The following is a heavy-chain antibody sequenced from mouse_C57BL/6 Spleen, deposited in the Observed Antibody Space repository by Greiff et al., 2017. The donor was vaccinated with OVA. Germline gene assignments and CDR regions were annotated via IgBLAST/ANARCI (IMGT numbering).Heavy chain of an antibody. D-gene: IGHD1-1*01. CDR1: GFSLTSYG. CDR3: DREGSSYVGSY. Sequence: QVQLQQSGPGLVQPSQSLSITCTVSGFSLTSYGVHWVRQSPGKGLEWLGVIWSGGSTDYNAAFISRLSISKDNSKSQVFFKMNSLQADDTAIYYCDREGSSYVGSYWGQGTTLTVSS. V-gene: IGHV2-2*01. CDR2: IWSGGST. J-gene: IGHJ2*01.